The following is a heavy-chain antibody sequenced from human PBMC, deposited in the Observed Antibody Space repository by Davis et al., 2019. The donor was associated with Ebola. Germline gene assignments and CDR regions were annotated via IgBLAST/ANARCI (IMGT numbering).Heavy chain of an antibody. CDR3: AGDRYCSGGSCYSSYYYGMDV. D-gene: IGHD2-15*01. CDR2: ISTYNDNT. Sequence: AASVKVSCKASGYTFTTYGISWVRQAPGQGLEWMGWISTYNDNTNYAQKLQGRVIMTTDTSTSTAYMELRSRRSDDTAVYYCAGDRYCSGGSCYSSYYYGMDVWGQGTTVTVSS. CDR1: GYTFTTYG. V-gene: IGHV1-18*01. J-gene: IGHJ6*02.